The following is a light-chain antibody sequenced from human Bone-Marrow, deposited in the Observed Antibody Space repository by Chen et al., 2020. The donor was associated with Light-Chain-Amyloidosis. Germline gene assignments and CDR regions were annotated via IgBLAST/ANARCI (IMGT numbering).Light chain of an antibody. Sequence: SYVLTQPSSVSVAPGLTATLACGGNNIGSTSVHWYQQTPGQSSLLVVYDDSDRPSGIPERLSGSNSGNTATLTISRVEAGDEADYYCQVWDRSSDRPVFGGGTKLTVL. CDR2: DDS. V-gene: IGLV3-21*02. CDR1: NIGSTS. J-gene: IGLJ3*02. CDR3: QVWDRSSDRPV.